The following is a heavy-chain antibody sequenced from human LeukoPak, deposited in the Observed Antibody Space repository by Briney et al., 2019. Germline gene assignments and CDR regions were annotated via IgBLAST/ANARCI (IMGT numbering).Heavy chain of an antibody. J-gene: IGHJ3*02. CDR2: IIPILGTA. CDR1: GGTFSSYA. D-gene: IGHD6-19*01. CDR3: ARAFHSSGWYPDAFDI. Sequence: ASVKVSCKASGGTFSSYAISWVRQAPGQGLEWMGRIIPILGTANYAQKFQGRVTITADKSTSTAYMELSSLRSEDTAVYYCARAFHSSGWYPDAFDIWGQGTMVTVSS. V-gene: IGHV1-69*04.